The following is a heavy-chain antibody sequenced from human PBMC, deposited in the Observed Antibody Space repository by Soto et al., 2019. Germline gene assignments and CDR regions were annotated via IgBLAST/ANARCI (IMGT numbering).Heavy chain of an antibody. J-gene: IGHJ5*02. CDR1: GYTFTSYD. V-gene: IGHV1-8*01. CDR3: AREVRTGWNWPSSNWFDP. Sequence: ASVKVSCKASGYTFTSYDINWVRQATGQGLEWMGWMNPNSGNTGYAQKFQGRVTMTRNTSISTAYMELSSLRSEDTAVYYCAREVRTGWNWPSSNWFDPWGQGTLVTVSS. CDR2: MNPNSGNT. D-gene: IGHD1-7*01.